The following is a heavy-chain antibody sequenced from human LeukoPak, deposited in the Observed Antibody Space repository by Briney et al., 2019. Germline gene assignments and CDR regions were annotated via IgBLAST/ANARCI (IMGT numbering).Heavy chain of an antibody. D-gene: IGHD2-2*01. CDR1: GGSFSGYY. Sequence: SETLSLTCAVYGGSFSGYYWSWIRQPPGKGLEWIGEINHSGSTNYNPSLKSRVTISVDTSKNQFSLKLSSVTAADTAVYYCARDRVPAAIRHPGLDYWGQGTLVTVSS. J-gene: IGHJ4*02. V-gene: IGHV4-34*01. CDR3: ARDRVPAAIRHPGLDY. CDR2: INHSGST.